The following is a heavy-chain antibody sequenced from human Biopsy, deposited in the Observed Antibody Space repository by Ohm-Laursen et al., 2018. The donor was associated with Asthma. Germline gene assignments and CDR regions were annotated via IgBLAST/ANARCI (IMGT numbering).Heavy chain of an antibody. V-gene: IGHV3-30*03. CDR1: GFTFSSYW. CDR3: ARESSVAGSSDFDY. D-gene: IGHD6-19*01. Sequence: SLRLSCAASGFTFSSYWMHWVRQAPGKGLEWVAVISYDGSNKYYADSVKGRFTISRDNSKNTLYLQMNSLRAEDTAVYYCARESSVAGSSDFDYWGQGTLVTVSS. J-gene: IGHJ4*02. CDR2: ISYDGSNK.